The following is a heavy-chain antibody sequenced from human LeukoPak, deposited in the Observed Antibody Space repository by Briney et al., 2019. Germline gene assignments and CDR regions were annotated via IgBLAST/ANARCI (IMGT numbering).Heavy chain of an antibody. CDR3: ARGGYGANDDAFDI. Sequence: GGSLSLSCAASGFTFSNYSMNWGRQAPGKGLEWVSYISSSTNTIYYADSVKGRFTISRDNAKNSLFLQMNSLRDEDTAVYYCARGGYGANDDAFDIWGQGTMVTVSS. J-gene: IGHJ3*02. CDR1: GFTFSNYS. V-gene: IGHV3-48*02. D-gene: IGHD4-23*01. CDR2: ISSSTNTI.